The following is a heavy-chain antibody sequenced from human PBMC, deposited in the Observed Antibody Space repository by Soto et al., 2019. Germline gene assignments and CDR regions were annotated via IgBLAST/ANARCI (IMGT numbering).Heavy chain of an antibody. D-gene: IGHD3-22*01. Sequence: SGPTLVNPTETLTLTCTVSGFSLSNARMGVSWIRQPPGKALEWLAHIFSNDEKSYSTSLKSRLTISKDTSKSQVVLTMTNMDPVGTATYYCARSTGGYDSSGKLFDYWGQGTLVTVSS. CDR1: GFSLSNARMG. CDR2: IFSNDEK. J-gene: IGHJ4*02. V-gene: IGHV2-26*01. CDR3: ARSTGGYDSSGKLFDY.